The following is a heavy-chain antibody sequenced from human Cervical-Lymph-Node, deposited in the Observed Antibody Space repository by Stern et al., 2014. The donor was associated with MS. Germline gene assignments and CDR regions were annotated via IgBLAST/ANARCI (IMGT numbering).Heavy chain of an antibody. CDR1: GYSFTIYY. CDR3: ARHVQGFDY. V-gene: IGHV5-51*01. J-gene: IGHJ4*02. Sequence: VQLVQSGAEVKKPGESLKISCKLSGYSFTIYYIAWVRQMPGKGLEWMVFIYPYDSDPTYSPSFQGQVTISADKSITTAYLQWSSLRASDTAMYYCARHVQGFDYWGQGTLVTVSS. CDR2: IYPYDSDP.